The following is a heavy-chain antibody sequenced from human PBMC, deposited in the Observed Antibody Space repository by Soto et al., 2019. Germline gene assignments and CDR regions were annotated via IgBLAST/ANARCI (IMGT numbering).Heavy chain of an antibody. CDR3: TRGSSEEMATRHYFDF. V-gene: IGHV1-69*01. D-gene: IGHD5-12*01. Sequence: QVQLVQSGADVQRPGSSVKVSCKVSGGIFNSYAISWVRQAPGQGLEWMGAIIPMFGSATYAQKLRGRGTITAEEPTSTVYMELSSLGSEGTAMYYCTRGSSEEMATRHYFDFWGQGTLVTVSS. J-gene: IGHJ4*02. CDR2: IIPMFGSA. CDR1: GGIFNSYA.